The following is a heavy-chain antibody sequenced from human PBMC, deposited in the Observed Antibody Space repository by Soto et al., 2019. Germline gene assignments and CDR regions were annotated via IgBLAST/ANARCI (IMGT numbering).Heavy chain of an antibody. V-gene: IGHV3-23*01. CDR1: GFTFSSYA. J-gene: IGHJ4*02. D-gene: IGHD6-13*01. Sequence: EVQLLESGGGLVQPGGSLRLSCAASGFTFSSYAMSWVRQAPGKGLEWVSAISGSGGSTYYADSVKGRFTISRDNSKNTLYLQMNSLRAADTAVYYCANHRRDGAAAGTLSYWGQGTLVTFSS. CDR3: ANHRRDGAAAGTLSY. CDR2: ISGSGGST.